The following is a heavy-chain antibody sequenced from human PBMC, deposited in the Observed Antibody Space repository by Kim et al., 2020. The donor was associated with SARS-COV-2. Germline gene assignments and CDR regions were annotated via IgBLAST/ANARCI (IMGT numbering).Heavy chain of an antibody. CDR2: ISWDGGST. CDR1: GFTFDDYA. Sequence: GGSLRLSCAASGFTFDDYAMHWVRQAPGKGLEWVSLISWDGGSTYYADSVKGRFTISRDNSKNSLYLQMNSLRAEDTALYYCASSRSIAVAGIDYWGQGTLVTVSS. D-gene: IGHD6-19*01. J-gene: IGHJ4*02. CDR3: ASSRSIAVAGIDY. V-gene: IGHV3-43D*03.